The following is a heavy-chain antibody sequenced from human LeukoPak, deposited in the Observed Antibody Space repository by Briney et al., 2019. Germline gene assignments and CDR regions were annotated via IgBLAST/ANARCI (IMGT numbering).Heavy chain of an antibody. J-gene: IGHJ4*02. CDR2: INWNGGST. CDR3: AKDIEARGLIIFDY. V-gene: IGHV3-20*04. Sequence: PGGSLRLSCAASGFTVSSNYMSWVRQAPGKGLEWVSGINWNGGSTGYADSVKGRFTISRDNAKNSLYLQMNSLRTEDTALYYCAKDIEARGLIIFDYWGQGTLVTVSS. D-gene: IGHD5-12*01. CDR1: GFTVSSNY.